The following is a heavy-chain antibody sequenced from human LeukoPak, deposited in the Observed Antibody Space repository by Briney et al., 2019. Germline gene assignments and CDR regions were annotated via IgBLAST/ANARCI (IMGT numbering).Heavy chain of an antibody. CDR3: VRGGTYCDSTCKGADY. D-gene: IGHD2/OR15-2a*01. Sequence: GGSLTLSCAASGFIFSSYWMSWVRQAPGKGLEWVANINQNGSEKYYVDSLKGRFTISRDNAKNSLYLQMNSLRAEDTAVYYCVRGGTYCDSTCKGADYWGQGTLVAVSA. CDR2: INQNGSEK. V-gene: IGHV3-7*01. J-gene: IGHJ4*02. CDR1: GFIFSSYW.